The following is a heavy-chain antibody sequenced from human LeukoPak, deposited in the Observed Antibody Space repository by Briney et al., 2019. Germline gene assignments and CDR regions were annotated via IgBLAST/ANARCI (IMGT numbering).Heavy chain of an antibody. D-gene: IGHD1/OR15-1a*01. CDR1: GFTFSGYW. CDR2: IKGDGSDT. J-gene: IGHJ5*02. Sequence: PGGSLRLSCAASGFTFSGYWMHWARQSPGKGLVWVPCIKGDGSDTRYADSVKGRFTISRDNAKNTLYLQMNSLTVEDTAVYYCARDPRNKGFDPWGQGTLVTVSS. CDR3: ARDPRNKGFDP. V-gene: IGHV3-74*01.